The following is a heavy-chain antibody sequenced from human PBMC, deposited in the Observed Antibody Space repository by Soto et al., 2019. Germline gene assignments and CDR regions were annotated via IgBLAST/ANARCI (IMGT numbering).Heavy chain of an antibody. V-gene: IGHV6-1*01. Sequence: PSQTLSLTCAISGDSVSSNHATWDWIRQSPSRGLEWLGRTYYRSKWYYDYAVSVKSRITINPDTSKNQFSLRLSSVTAAGSAVYYCARAYLFDSPFDPWGRGTQVTVSS. J-gene: IGHJ5*02. CDR1: GDSVSSNHAT. CDR3: ARAYLFDSPFDP. CDR2: TYYRSKWYY. D-gene: IGHD3-9*01.